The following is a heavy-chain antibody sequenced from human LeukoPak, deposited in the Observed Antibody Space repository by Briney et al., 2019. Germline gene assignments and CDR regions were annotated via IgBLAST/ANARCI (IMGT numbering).Heavy chain of an antibody. V-gene: IGHV4-34*01. CDR2: INHSGST. CDR1: GGSFSGYY. CDR3: ARGLVEVHWFDP. J-gene: IGHJ5*02. Sequence: PSETLSLTCAVYGGSFSGYYWSWIRQPPGKGLEWIGEINHSGSTNYNPSLKSRVTISVDTSKNQFSLKLSSVTAADTAVYYCARGLVEVHWFDPWGQGTLVTVSS. D-gene: IGHD4/OR15-4a*01.